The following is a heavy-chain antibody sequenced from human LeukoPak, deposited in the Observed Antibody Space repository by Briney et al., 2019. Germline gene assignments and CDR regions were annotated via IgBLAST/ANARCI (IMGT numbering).Heavy chain of an antibody. V-gene: IGHV3-23*01. CDR1: GFTFSNYA. CDR3: AKRDAYN. D-gene: IGHD5-24*01. CDR2: VSGSGIST. Sequence: GGSLRLSCAASGFTFSNYAMSWVRQAPGKGLEWISTVSGSGISTYYADSVKGRFTISRDNSKNTLSLQMNNLRTEDTAVYYCAKRDAYNWGRGTLVTVSS. J-gene: IGHJ4*02.